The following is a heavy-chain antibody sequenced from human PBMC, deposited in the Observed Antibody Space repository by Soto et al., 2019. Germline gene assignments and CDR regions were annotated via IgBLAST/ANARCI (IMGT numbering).Heavy chain of an antibody. CDR3: RRVPDY. J-gene: IGHJ4*02. Sequence: SETLSLTCAVSGGSISSGGYSWSWIRQPPGKGLEWIGYMYHSGSTYYNPSLKSRVTISIDRSKNQFSLKLNSVTAADTAVYYCRRVPDYWGQGILVTVSS. CDR1: GGSISSGGYS. CDR2: MYHSGST. V-gene: IGHV4-30-2*01. D-gene: IGHD2-2*01.